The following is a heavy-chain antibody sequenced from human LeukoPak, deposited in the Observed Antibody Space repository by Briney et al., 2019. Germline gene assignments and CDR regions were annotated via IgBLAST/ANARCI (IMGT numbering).Heavy chain of an antibody. J-gene: IGHJ3*02. V-gene: IGHV3-48*01. D-gene: IGHD3-10*01. CDR2: ISSGNNTI. Sequence: GVPVRLSCAASGFTFSTYRMNCVPQAPGKGREWVSYISSGNNTIDYADSVKGRFTISRDNAKNSLYLQMNSLRAEDTAVYYCARETYYAYDIWGQGTMVTVSS. CDR3: ARETYYAYDI. CDR1: GFTFSTYR.